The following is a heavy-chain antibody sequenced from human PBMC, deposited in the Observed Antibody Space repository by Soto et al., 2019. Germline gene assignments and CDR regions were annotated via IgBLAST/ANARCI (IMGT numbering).Heavy chain of an antibody. D-gene: IGHD3-9*01. CDR2: IYYSGCT. V-gene: IGHV4-59*01. J-gene: IGHJ6*02. CDR3: ARAPPYYDILTGYSYYYYYGMDV. Sequence: SETLSLTCTVSGGSISSYYWSWIRQPPGKGLEWIGYIYYSGCTNYNPSLKSRVTISVDTSKNQFSLKLSSVTAADTAVYYCARAPPYYDILTGYSYYYYYGMDVWGQGTTVTVSS. CDR1: GGSISSYY.